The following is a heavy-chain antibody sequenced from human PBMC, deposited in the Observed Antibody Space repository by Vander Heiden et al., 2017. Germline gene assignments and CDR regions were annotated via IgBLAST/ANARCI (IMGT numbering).Heavy chain of an antibody. CDR3: ARGRDTAMIDWFDP. Sequence: KGLEWVSAVSGNGGSTYYADSVKVRFTISRDNSRNTLYLQMNNLRAEDTAVYCCARGRDTAMIDWFDPWGQGNLVTVSS. D-gene: IGHD5-18*01. CDR2: VSGNGGST. J-gene: IGHJ5*02. V-gene: IGHV3-23*01.